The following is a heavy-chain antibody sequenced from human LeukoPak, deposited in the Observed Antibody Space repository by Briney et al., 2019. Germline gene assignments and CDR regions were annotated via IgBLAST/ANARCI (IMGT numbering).Heavy chain of an antibody. D-gene: IGHD3-10*01. CDR2: IKQDGSET. Sequence: GASLRLSCAASGFTFSSSWMSWVRQAPGKGLEWVANIKQDGSETYYVDSVKGRFTISRDNAKNSLYLQMNSLRAEDTAVYYCAGGLYYDYWGQGTLVTVSS. CDR1: GFTFSSSW. CDR3: AGGLYYDY. V-gene: IGHV3-7*04. J-gene: IGHJ4*02.